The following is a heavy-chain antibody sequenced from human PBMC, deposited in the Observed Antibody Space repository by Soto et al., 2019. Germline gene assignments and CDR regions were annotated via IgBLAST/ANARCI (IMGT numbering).Heavy chain of an antibody. J-gene: IGHJ4*02. CDR1: GGSVSSGSYY. Sequence: PSETLSLTFTVSGGSVSSGSYYWSWIRQPPGKGLEWIGYIYYSGSTNYNPSLKSRVTISVDTSKNQFSVKLSSVTAADTAVYYCASAFGVRVGQQNRVIDYWGQGTLVTVST. V-gene: IGHV4-61*01. CDR3: ASAFGVRVGQQNRVIDY. CDR2: IYYSGST. D-gene: IGHD3-16*01.